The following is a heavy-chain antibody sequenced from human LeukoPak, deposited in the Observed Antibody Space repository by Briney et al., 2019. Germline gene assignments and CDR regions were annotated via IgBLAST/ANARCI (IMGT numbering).Heavy chain of an antibody. D-gene: IGHD3-10*01. J-gene: IGHJ4*02. V-gene: IGHV4-59*08. Sequence: SETLSLTCTISGASISDYYWSWIRQPPGKRLEGIAYMYYSGIPNYSRSLKSRVTMSADKSNNQVSLTLTSVTAADTAVYYCASHHGRGEAFDYWGRGTLVTVSS. CDR1: GASISDYY. CDR3: ASHHGRGEAFDY. CDR2: MYYSGIP.